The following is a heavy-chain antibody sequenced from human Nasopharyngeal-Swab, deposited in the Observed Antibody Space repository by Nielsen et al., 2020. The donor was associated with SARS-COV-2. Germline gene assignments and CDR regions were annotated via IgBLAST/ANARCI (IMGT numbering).Heavy chain of an antibody. CDR3: ARRALGYCDGGNCNWLDP. D-gene: IGHD2-15*01. CDR1: GYTFSNYW. CDR2: IDPGDSDT. V-gene: IGHV5-51*01. J-gene: IGHJ5*02. Sequence: GESLTISCKGSGYTFSNYWIAWVRQMPGKGLEWMGFIDPGDSDTRYSPSFQGQVTISVDKSINTAYLQWSSLKPSDTAMYYCARRALGYCDGGNCNWLDPWGQGTLVTVSS.